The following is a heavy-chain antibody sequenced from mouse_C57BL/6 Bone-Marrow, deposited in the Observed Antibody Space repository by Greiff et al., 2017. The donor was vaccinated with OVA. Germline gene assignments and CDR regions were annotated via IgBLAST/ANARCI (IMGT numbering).Heavy chain of an antibody. CDR1: GFTFSSYA. Sequence: EVKLVESGGGLVKPGGSLKLSCAASGFTFSSYAMSWVRQTPEKRLEWVATISDGGSYTYYPDNVKGRFTISRDNAKNNLYLQMSHLKSEDTAMYYCARAGYDYDGPLDYWGQGTSVTVSS. J-gene: IGHJ4*01. D-gene: IGHD2-4*01. CDR2: ISDGGSYT. CDR3: ARAGYDYDGPLDY. V-gene: IGHV5-4*03.